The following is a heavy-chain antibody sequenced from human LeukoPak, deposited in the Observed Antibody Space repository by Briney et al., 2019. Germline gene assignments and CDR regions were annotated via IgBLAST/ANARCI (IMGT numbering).Heavy chain of an antibody. Sequence: GGSLRLSCAASGFTFSDYEMNWVRQAPGKGLEWILHISTSGSIIHYADSVKGRFTISRDNAKNSLYLQMNSLRAEDTALYFCARDATTGPGTVYMDVWGKGTTVTISS. J-gene: IGHJ6*03. CDR1: GFTFSDYE. V-gene: IGHV3-48*03. CDR3: ARDATTGPGTVYMDV. D-gene: IGHD6-13*01. CDR2: ISTSGSII.